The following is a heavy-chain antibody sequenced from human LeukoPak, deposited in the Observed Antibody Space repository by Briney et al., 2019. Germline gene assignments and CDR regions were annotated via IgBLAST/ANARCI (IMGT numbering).Heavy chain of an antibody. D-gene: IGHD3-22*01. J-gene: IGHJ4*02. CDR1: GFTFSSYD. CDR3: ARAPRYYDSTGYGLDY. Sequence: GGSLRLSYAASGFTFSSYDMHWVRRAAGKGLEWVSAIGTAGDTYYPGSVKGRFSISRENAKNSLYLQMNSLRAGDTAVYYCARAPRYYDSTGYGLDYWAQGTLVTVSS. V-gene: IGHV3-13*01. CDR2: IGTAGDT.